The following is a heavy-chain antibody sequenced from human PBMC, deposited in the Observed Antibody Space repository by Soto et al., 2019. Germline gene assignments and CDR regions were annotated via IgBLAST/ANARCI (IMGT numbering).Heavy chain of an antibody. D-gene: IGHD1-26*01. CDR2: IYYSGTT. CDR3: ARREIQGPIDY. Sequence: PSEPLSHTYFAFASPITSSNRWGWIRQPPGTGLEWIGYIYYSGTTYYNPSLKSRVTMSVDTSKNQFSLKLTSVTAVDTAVYYCARREIQGPIDYWGQG. V-gene: IGHV4-28*01. J-gene: IGHJ4*02. CDR1: ASPITSSNR.